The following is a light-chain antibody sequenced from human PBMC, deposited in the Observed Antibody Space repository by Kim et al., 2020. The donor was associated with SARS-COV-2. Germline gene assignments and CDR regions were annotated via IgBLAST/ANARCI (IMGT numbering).Light chain of an antibody. CDR1: SGSIASNY. V-gene: IGLV6-57*03. J-gene: IGLJ3*02. CDR2: EDN. Sequence: KTVTISCTRSSGSIASNYVQWYQQRPGSAPTTMIYEDNQRPPGVPDRFSGSIDSSSNSASLTISGLKTEDEADYYCQSYDSSNQGVFGGGTQLTVL. CDR3: QSYDSSNQGV.